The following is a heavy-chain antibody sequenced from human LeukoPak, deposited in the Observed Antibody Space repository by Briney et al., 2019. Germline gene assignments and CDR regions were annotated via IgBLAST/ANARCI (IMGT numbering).Heavy chain of an antibody. J-gene: IGHJ6*03. Sequence: SETLSLTCTVSGGSISTYYWSWIRQPPGKGLEWIGYIYYTGGTNYSPSLKSRVTISVDTSKNQFSLKLSSVTAADTAVYYCARPRGYSGYDYYYYYMDVWGKGTTVTVSS. CDR3: ARPRGYSGYDYYYYYMDV. D-gene: IGHD5-12*01. V-gene: IGHV4-59*12. CDR2: IYYTGGT. CDR1: GGSISTYY.